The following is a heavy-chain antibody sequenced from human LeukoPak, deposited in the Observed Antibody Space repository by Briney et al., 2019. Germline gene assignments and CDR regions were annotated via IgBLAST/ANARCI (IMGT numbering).Heavy chain of an antibody. CDR1: GGTFSSYA. V-gene: IGHV1-69*04. D-gene: IGHD2-2*01. CDR3: ARGHVVVVPAAPFDY. CDR2: IIPILGIA. Sequence: ASVKVSCKASGGTFSSYAIRWVRQAPGQGLEWMGRIIPILGIANYAQKFQGRVTITADKSTSTAYMELSSLRSEDTAVYYCARGHVVVVPAAPFDYWGQGTLVTVSS. J-gene: IGHJ4*02.